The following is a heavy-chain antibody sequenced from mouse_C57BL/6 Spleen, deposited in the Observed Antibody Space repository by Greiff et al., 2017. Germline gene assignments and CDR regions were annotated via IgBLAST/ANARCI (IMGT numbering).Heavy chain of an antibody. D-gene: IGHD2-10*02. CDR3: ASLGGDAMDY. Sequence: QVQLQQSGAELVKPGASVKISCKASGYAFTSYWMNWVKQRPGKGLEWIGQIHPGDGDTNYNGKFKGKDTLTVDKSSSTAYMQLSRLTSEDAAVYVCASLGGDAMDYWGQGTSVTVSA. V-gene: IGHV1-80*01. J-gene: IGHJ4*01. CDR1: GYAFTSYW. CDR2: IHPGDGDT.